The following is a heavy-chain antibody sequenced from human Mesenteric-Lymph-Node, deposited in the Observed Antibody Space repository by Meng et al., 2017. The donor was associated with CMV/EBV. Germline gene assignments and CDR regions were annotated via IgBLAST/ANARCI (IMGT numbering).Heavy chain of an antibody. V-gene: IGHV4-38-2*02. CDR3: AGRYCSSTSCSNWFDP. Sequence: GSLRLSCTVSGYSITSGYYWVWIRQPPGKGLEWIGSIYHSGSTYYNPSLKSRVTISVDTSKNQFSLKLSSVTAADTAVYYCAGRYCSSTSCSNWFDPWGQGTLVTVSS. CDR2: IYHSGST. CDR1: GYSITSGYY. D-gene: IGHD2-2*01. J-gene: IGHJ5*02.